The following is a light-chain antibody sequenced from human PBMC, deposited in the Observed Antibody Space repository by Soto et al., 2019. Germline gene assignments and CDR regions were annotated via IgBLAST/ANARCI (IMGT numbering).Light chain of an antibody. CDR1: SSDVGSYNL. CDR2: EVS. J-gene: IGLJ1*01. CDR3: CSYAGSSTSYV. V-gene: IGLV2-23*02. Sequence: QSALTQPASVSGSPGQSITISCTGTSSDVGSYNLVSWYQQHPGKAPKLMIYEVSKRSSGVSNRFSGSKSGNTASLTISGLQAEDEADYYCCSYAGSSTSYVFGTGTKLTVL.